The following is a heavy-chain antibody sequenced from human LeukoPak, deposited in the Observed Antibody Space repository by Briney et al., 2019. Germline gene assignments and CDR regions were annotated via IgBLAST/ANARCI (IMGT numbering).Heavy chain of an antibody. CDR3: ATAYWYRHDY. D-gene: IGHD6-13*01. J-gene: IGHJ4*02. CDR1: GFNFNYYF. V-gene: IGHV3-7*01. CDR2: IDKDGSGT. Sequence: GGSLRLSCATSGFNFNYYFMAWVRQAPGKGLEWLATIDKDGSGTEYIDSVRGRFTISRDNTKKSIHLQMSSLSADDTAVYFCATAYWYRHDYWGQGTLVTVSS.